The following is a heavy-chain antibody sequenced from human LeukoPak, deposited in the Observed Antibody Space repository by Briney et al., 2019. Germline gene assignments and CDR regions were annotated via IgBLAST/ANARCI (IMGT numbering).Heavy chain of an antibody. V-gene: IGHV1-18*01. J-gene: IGHJ4*02. CDR1: GYTFTSYG. CDR2: ISAYNGNT. D-gene: IGHD6-6*01. CDR3: AREAEEYSSSSFDY. Sequence: ASVKVSCKASGYTFTSYGISWVRQAPGQGLEWMGCISAYNGNTNYAQKLQGRVTMTTDTSTNTAYMELRSLRSDDTAVYYCAREAEEYSSSSFDYWGQGTLVTVSS.